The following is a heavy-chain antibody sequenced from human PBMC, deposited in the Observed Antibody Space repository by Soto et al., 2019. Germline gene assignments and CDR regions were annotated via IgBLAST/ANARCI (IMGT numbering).Heavy chain of an antibody. Sequence: PSETLSLTCTVSGGSISSGGYYWSWIRQHPGKGLEWIGYIYYSGSTYYNPSLKSRVTISVDTSKNQFSLKLSSVTAADTAVYYCASIRAYSSSWYSGWFDPWGQGTLVTVSS. CDR3: ASIRAYSSSWYSGWFDP. D-gene: IGHD6-13*01. V-gene: IGHV4-31*03. J-gene: IGHJ5*02. CDR2: IYYSGST. CDR1: GGSISSGGYY.